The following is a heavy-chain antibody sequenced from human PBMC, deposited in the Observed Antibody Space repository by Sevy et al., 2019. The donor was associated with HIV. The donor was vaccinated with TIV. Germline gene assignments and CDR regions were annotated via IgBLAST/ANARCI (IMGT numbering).Heavy chain of an antibody. J-gene: IGHJ4*02. Sequence: GGSLRLSCAASGLTFSSYAMSWIRQAPGKGLEWVSAISGSGGSTYYADSVKGRFTISRDNSKNTLYLQMNSLRAEDTAVYYCAKEKHKGSGYYPGYFDYWGQGTLVTVSS. CDR3: AKEKHKGSGYYPGYFDY. D-gene: IGHD3-22*01. V-gene: IGHV3-23*01. CDR2: ISGSGGST. CDR1: GLTFSSYA.